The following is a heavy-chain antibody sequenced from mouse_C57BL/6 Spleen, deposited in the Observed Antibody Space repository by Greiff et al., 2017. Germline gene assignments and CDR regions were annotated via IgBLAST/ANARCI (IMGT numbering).Heavy chain of an antibody. V-gene: IGHV5-6*02. J-gene: IGHJ2*01. Sequence: DVMLVESGGDLVKPGGSLKLSCAASGFTFSSYGMSWVRQTPDKRLEWVATISSGGSYTYYPASVQGRVTISRDNAKNTRYLQMSSLKSEDTAMYYCARQLSSTTVVAGGYFDYWGQGTTLTVSS. CDR1: GFTFSSYG. D-gene: IGHD1-1*01. CDR3: ARQLSSTTVVAGGYFDY. CDR2: ISSGGSYT.